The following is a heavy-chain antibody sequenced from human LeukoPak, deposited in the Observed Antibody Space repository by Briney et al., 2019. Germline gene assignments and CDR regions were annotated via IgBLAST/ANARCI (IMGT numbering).Heavy chain of an antibody. Sequence: GGSLRLSCAASGFTFSSYAMHWVRQAPGKGLEWVAVISYDGSNKYYADSVKGRFTISRDNSKNTLYLQMNSLRAEDTAVYYCARGGSSYYSYGYAGYYYYMDVWGKGTTVTVSS. D-gene: IGHD5-18*01. CDR3: ARGGSSYYSYGYAGYYYYMDV. J-gene: IGHJ6*03. CDR2: ISYDGSNK. V-gene: IGHV3-30*04. CDR1: GFTFSSYA.